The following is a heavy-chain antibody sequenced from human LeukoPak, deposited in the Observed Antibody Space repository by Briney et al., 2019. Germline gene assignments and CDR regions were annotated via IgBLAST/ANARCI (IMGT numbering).Heavy chain of an antibody. J-gene: IGHJ5*02. CDR3: ARVYSSSYYNWFDP. V-gene: IGHV4-34*01. CDR1: GGSFSGYY. D-gene: IGHD6-6*01. Sequence: SETLSLTCAVYGGSFSGYYWSWIRQPPGKGLEWIGEINHSGSTNYNPSLKSRVTISVDTSKNQFSLKLSSVTAADTAVYYCARVYSSSYYNWFDPWGQGTLVTVSS. CDR2: INHSGST.